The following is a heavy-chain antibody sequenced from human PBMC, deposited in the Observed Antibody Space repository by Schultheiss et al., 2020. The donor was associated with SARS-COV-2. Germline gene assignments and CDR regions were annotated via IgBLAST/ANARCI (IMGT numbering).Heavy chain of an antibody. CDR1: GYTFTSYD. CDR2: MNPNSGNT. Sequence: GESLKISCKASGYTFTSYDINWVRQATGQGLEWMGWMNPNSGNTGYAQKFQGRVTMNSDTSITTTYMELSRLRSDDTAVYYCATRGDLDDYYFYMDVWGKGTTVTVSS. CDR3: ATRGDLDDYYFYMDV. D-gene: IGHD2-21*01. V-gene: IGHV1-8*01. J-gene: IGHJ6*03.